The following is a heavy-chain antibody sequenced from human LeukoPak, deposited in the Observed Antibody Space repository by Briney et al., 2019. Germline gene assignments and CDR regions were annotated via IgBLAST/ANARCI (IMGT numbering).Heavy chain of an antibody. Sequence: GGSLRLSCAPSGFTFTGDGMHWVRQAPGKGLEWVAVIWYDGSDKCYADSVKGRFTTSRDNSKNTLYLQMNSLRAEDTAVYYCAREQGTALDYWGQGTLVTVSS. J-gene: IGHJ4*02. CDR3: AREQGTALDY. CDR1: GFTFTGDG. CDR2: IWYDGSDK. D-gene: IGHD2-21*02. V-gene: IGHV3-33*01.